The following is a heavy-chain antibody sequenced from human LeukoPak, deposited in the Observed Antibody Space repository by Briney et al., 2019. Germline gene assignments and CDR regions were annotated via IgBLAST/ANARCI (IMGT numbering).Heavy chain of an antibody. V-gene: IGHV3-30*04. Sequence: PGRSLRLSCAASGFTFSSYAMHWVRQAPGKGLEWVAVISYDGSNKYYADSVKGRFTISRDNSENTLYLQMNSLRAEDTAVYYCARDHLAVAGTYYFDYWGQGTLVTVSS. CDR3: ARDHLAVAGTYYFDY. J-gene: IGHJ4*02. CDR1: GFTFSSYA. D-gene: IGHD6-19*01. CDR2: ISYDGSNK.